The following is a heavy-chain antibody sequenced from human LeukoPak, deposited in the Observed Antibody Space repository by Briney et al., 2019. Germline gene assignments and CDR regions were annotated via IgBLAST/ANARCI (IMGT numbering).Heavy chain of an antibody. Sequence: GSLKLSCAASGIRFRDYYIDWVRQVPGKGLEWIGRSRSKGHRYSTEYAASVRGRFTVSRDESKDLLFLQMTSLKSEDTAVYYCARGSYCSGGVCPAPFDSWGQGSLVTVSS. J-gene: IGHJ4*02. CDR3: ARGSYCSGGVCPAPFDS. V-gene: IGHV3-72*01. CDR2: SRSKGHRYST. D-gene: IGHD2-8*02. CDR1: GIRFRDYY.